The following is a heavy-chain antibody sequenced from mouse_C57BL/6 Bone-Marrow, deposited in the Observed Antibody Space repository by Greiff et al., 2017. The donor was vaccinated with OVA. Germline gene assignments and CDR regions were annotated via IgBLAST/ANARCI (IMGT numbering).Heavy chain of an antibody. CDR3: ARGGVYYYGSWFAY. CDR2: IFPGSGST. D-gene: IGHD1-1*01. V-gene: IGHV1-75*01. Sequence: VQVVESGPELVKPGASVKISCKASGYTFTDYYINWVKQRPGQGLEWIGWIFPGSGSTYYNEKFKGKATLTVDKSSSTAYMLLSSLTSEDSAVYFCARGGVYYYGSWFAYWGQGTLVTVSA. CDR1: GYTFTDYY. J-gene: IGHJ3*01.